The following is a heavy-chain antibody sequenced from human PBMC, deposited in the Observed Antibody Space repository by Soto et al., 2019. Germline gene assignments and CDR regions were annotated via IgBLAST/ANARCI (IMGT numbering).Heavy chain of an antibody. V-gene: IGHV4-30-2*01. J-gene: IGHJ4*02. CDR3: ARERGGYGLFDS. D-gene: IGHD5-18*01. Sequence: SETLSLTCTVSGGSISNAAYSWSWIRQPPGKGLEWIGYIYPSGMPFYNPSLRSRVTISIDRSNDQFSLNLKSVTAADTAVYYCARERGGYGLFDSWGQGTLVT. CDR1: GGSISNAAYS. CDR2: IYPSGMP.